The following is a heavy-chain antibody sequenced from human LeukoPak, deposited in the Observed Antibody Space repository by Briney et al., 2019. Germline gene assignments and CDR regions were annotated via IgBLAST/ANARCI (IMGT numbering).Heavy chain of an antibody. CDR3: ARTSYDFWSGYPFDY. D-gene: IGHD3-3*01. J-gene: IGHJ4*02. V-gene: IGHV3-64*01. CDR1: GFTFSSYA. CDR2: ISSNGGST. Sequence: PGGSLRLSCAASGFTFSSYAMHWVRQAPGKGLECVSAISSNGGSTYYANSVKGRFTISRDNSKNTLYLQMGSLRAEDMAVYYCARTSYDFWSGYPFDYWGQGTLVTVSS.